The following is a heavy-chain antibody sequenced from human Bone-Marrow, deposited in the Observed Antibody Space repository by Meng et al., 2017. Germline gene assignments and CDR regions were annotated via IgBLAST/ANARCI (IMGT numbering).Heavy chain of an antibody. V-gene: IGHV4-39*01. D-gene: IGHD3-16*01. CDR1: GGSIRSSGYY. CDR3: ARPNLGAPFDP. J-gene: IGHJ5*02. CDR2: FFYGRGA. Sequence: QLQLQESGPGLVKPSETLSLTCTVSGGSIRSSGYYWGWVRQPPGKQLEFIGSFFYGRGAYYNPSLQSRVTISVDTSTNQLSLKVISVTAADTAVYYCARPNLGAPFDPWGQGTLVTVSS.